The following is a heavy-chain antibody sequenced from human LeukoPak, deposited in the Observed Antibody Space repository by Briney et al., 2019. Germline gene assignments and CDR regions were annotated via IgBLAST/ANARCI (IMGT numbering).Heavy chain of an antibody. CDR3: ARRVVVVAATSWFDP. J-gene: IGHJ5*02. CDR1: GGSFSGYY. CDR2: IYYSGST. V-gene: IGHV4-39*01. Sequence: SETLSLTCAVYGGSFSGYYWGWIRQPPGKGLEWIGSIYYSGSTYYNPSLKSRVTISVDTSKNQFSLKLSSVTAADTAVYYCARRVVVVAATSWFDPWGQGTLVTVSS. D-gene: IGHD2-15*01.